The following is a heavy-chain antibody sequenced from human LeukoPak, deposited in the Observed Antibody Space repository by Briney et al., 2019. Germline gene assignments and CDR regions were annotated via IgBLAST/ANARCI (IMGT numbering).Heavy chain of an antibody. CDR2: ISGSGGST. J-gene: IGHJ4*02. Sequence: GGSLRLSCAASGFTFSSYAMSWVRQAPGKGLEWVSAISGSGGSTYYADSVKGRFTISRDNSKNTLYLQMNSLRAEDTAVYYCAKSRNAYCGGDCYYGFDYWGQGTLVTVSS. CDR1: GFTFSSYA. CDR3: AKSRNAYCGGDCYYGFDY. D-gene: IGHD2-21*01. V-gene: IGHV3-23*01.